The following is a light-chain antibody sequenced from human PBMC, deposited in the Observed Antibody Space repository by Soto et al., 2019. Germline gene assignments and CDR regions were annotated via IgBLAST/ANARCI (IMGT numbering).Light chain of an antibody. CDR1: QGISNH. V-gene: IGKV1-9*01. Sequence: IQLTQSPSSLSASVGDRVTITCLASQGISNHLGWYQHKPGKAPELLIYDASTLHTGVPSRFSGGGSGTDFTLTITSLQPEDFATYYCQQVNVYPSTFGGGTKVDIK. J-gene: IGKJ4*01. CDR2: DAS. CDR3: QQVNVYPST.